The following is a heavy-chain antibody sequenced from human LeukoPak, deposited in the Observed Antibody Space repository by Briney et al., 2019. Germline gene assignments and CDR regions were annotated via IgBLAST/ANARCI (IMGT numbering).Heavy chain of an antibody. J-gene: IGHJ4*02. V-gene: IGHV4-34*01. CDR2: INHSGST. CDR3: AREELELGVDY. Sequence: SETLSLSCAGYGGSFSGYYWSWICQPPGKGLEWIGEINHSGSTNYNPSLKSRVTISVDTSKNQFSLKLSSVTAADTAVYYCAREELELGVDYWGQGTLVTVSS. D-gene: IGHD1-7*01. CDR1: GGSFSGYY.